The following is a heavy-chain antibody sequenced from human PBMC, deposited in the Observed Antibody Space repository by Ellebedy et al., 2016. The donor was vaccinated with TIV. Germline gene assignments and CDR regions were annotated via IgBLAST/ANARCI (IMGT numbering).Heavy chain of an antibody. V-gene: IGHV3-21*01. CDR2: ISSSSSYI. CDR3: AKDEEQWLYY. CDR1: GFTFSSYS. D-gene: IGHD6-19*01. Sequence: GGSLRLSXAASGFTFSSYSMNWVRQAPGKGLEWVSSISSSSSYIYYADSVKGRFTISRDNAKNSLYLQMNSLRAEDTAVYYCAKDEEQWLYYWGQGTLVTVSS. J-gene: IGHJ4*02.